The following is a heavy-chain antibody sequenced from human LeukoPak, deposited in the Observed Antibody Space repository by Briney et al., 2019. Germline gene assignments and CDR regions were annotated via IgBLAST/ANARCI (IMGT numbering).Heavy chain of an antibody. D-gene: IGHD6-6*01. V-gene: IGHV3-21*01. CDR1: GFAFSSYS. CDR3: ASLGGSSSNY. CDR2: ISSSSSYI. Sequence: GGSLRLSCAASGFAFSSYSMNWVRQAPGKGLEWVSSISSSSSYIYYADSVKGRFTISRDNAKNSLYLQMNSLRAEDTAVYYCASLGGSSSNYWGQGTLVTVSS. J-gene: IGHJ4*02.